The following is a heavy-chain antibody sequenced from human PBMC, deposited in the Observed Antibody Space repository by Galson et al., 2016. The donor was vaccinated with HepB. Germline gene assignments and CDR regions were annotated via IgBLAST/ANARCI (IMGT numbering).Heavy chain of an antibody. Sequence: SLRLSCAASGFTFSSYAMSWVRQAPGKGLEWVSAISVVDDDTYYADSVKGRFTISRDNSRTTLYLQMNSLRAEDTALYYCAKDIQQWLVRGNDAFDIWGQWTMVTVSS. V-gene: IGHV3-23*01. D-gene: IGHD6-19*01. J-gene: IGHJ3*02. CDR2: ISVVDDDT. CDR3: AKDIQQWLVRGNDAFDI. CDR1: GFTFSSYA.